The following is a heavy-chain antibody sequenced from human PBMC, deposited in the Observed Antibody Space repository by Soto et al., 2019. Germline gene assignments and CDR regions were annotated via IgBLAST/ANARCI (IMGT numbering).Heavy chain of an antibody. V-gene: IGHV1-69*01. CDR1: GGTFSSYA. Sequence: QVQLVQSGAEVKKPGSSVKVSCKASGGTFSSYAISWVRQAPGQGLEWMGGIIPIFGTANYAQKFQGRVTITADESTSTAYMELSSLRSEDTAVYYCAKSSIAARREDHYGMDVWGQGTTVTVSS. J-gene: IGHJ6*02. CDR3: AKSSIAARREDHYGMDV. CDR2: IIPIFGTA. D-gene: IGHD6-6*01.